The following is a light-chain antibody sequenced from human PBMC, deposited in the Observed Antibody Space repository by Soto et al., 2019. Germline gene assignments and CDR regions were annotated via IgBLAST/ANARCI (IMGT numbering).Light chain of an antibody. CDR2: KAS. CDR3: QQYNSNSPWT. V-gene: IGKV1-5*03. Sequence: DIQMTQSPSTLSASVGDRVIITCRASQSISNWLAWYQQKPGKAPKLLIYKASSLESGVPSRFSGSGSGTEFTLTISSLQPDDFATYYCQQYNSNSPWTFGQGTNVEIK. J-gene: IGKJ1*01. CDR1: QSISNW.